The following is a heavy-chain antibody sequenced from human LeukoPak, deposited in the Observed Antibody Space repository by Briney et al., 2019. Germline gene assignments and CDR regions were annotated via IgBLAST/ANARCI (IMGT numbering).Heavy chain of an antibody. CDR1: GFTFTTYD. Sequence: GGSLRLSCAASGFTFTTYDINWVRQAPGKGLEWVSGISGSGDTTHYADSVRGRFTISRDNYQNAVYLQMNSLRGDDTALYFCAKGGGGHCSGGFCSIFDYWGQGALVTVSS. V-gene: IGHV3-23*01. CDR2: ISGSGDTT. J-gene: IGHJ4*02. D-gene: IGHD2-15*01. CDR3: AKGGGGHCSGGFCSIFDY.